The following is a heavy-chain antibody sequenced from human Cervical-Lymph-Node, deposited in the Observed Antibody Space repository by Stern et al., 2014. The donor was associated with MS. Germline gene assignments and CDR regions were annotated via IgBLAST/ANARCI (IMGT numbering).Heavy chain of an antibody. Sequence: QLVQSGAEVKKPGSSVKVSCKASGGTFSSYTISWVRQAPGQGLEWMGRIIPILGIANYAQKFQGRVTITADKSTSTAYMELSSLRSEDTAVYYCASYYDSSTRVDYWGQGTLVTVSS. V-gene: IGHV1-69*09. CDR3: ASYYDSSTRVDY. CDR2: IIPILGIA. CDR1: GGTFSSYT. D-gene: IGHD3-22*01. J-gene: IGHJ4*02.